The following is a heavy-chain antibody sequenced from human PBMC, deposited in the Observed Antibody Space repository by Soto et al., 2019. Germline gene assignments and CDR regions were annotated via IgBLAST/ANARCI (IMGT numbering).Heavy chain of an antibody. V-gene: IGHV3-66*01. D-gene: IGHD5-18*01. CDR2: IYSGGST. CDR1: GFTVSSNY. Sequence: GSLRLSCAASGFTVSSNYMSRVRQAPGKGLEWVSVIYSGGSTYYADSVKGRFTISRDNSKNTLYLQMNSLRAEDTAVYYCARDRDTAMVGRGYYFDYWGQGTLVTVSS. J-gene: IGHJ4*02. CDR3: ARDRDTAMVGRGYYFDY.